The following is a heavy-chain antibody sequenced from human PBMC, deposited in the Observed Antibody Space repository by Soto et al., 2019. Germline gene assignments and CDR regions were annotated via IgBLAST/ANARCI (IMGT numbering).Heavy chain of an antibody. V-gene: IGHV1-69*04. Sequence: SVKVSCKASGYTFTSYGISWVRQAPGQGLEWMGRIIPILGIANYAQKFQGRVTITRDKSNSTAYMELRRLRSEDTAVDYGARDERQEGFYDWGQGTLVTVSS. J-gene: IGHJ4*02. CDR1: GYTFTSYG. CDR2: IIPILGIA. CDR3: ARDERQEGFYD.